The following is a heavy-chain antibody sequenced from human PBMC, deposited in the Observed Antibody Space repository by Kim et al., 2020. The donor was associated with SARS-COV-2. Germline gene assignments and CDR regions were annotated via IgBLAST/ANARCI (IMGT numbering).Heavy chain of an antibody. Sequence: SDTLSLTCTVSGDSIANYYWTWIRQPPGRGLEWIGFVRNSGTTRYVPSLRSRVTISADTSKNQFFLTLTSVTAADTAVYYCARGLPDEYYYYGMDVWGQGTAVSVSS. V-gene: IGHV4-59*01. J-gene: IGHJ6*02. D-gene: IGHD2-15*01. CDR3: ARGLPDEYYYYGMDV. CDR2: VRNSGTT. CDR1: GDSIANYY.